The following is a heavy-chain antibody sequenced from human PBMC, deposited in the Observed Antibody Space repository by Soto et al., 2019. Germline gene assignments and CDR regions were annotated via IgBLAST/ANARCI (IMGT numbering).Heavy chain of an antibody. J-gene: IGHJ4*02. V-gene: IGHV3-74*01. CDR1: GFTFSSYW. Sequence: EVQLVESGGGLVQPGGSLRLSCAASGFTFSSYWMHWVRQAPGKGLVWVSRINSDGSSASYADSVKGRFTISRDNPKNKLYLQMNRLRAEDTAVYYCARPQGYGDYRLAIFDYWGQGTLVTVS. CDR2: INSDGSSA. D-gene: IGHD4-17*01. CDR3: ARPQGYGDYRLAIFDY.